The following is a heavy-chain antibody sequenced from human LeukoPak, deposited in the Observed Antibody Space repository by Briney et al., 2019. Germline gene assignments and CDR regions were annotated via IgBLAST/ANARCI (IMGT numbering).Heavy chain of an antibody. CDR3: AKDRVDGSGSQFDS. CDR2: ITGSGALT. D-gene: IGHD3-10*01. CDR1: GFTLSNYA. V-gene: IGHV3-23*01. Sequence: TGGSLRLSCAASGFTLSNYAMTWVRQAPGKGLEWVSSITGSGALTYYADSVKGRFTISKDNAMDTVFLQMNSLRVDDTAVYYCAKDRVDGSGSQFDSWGQGSLVTVSS. J-gene: IGHJ4*02.